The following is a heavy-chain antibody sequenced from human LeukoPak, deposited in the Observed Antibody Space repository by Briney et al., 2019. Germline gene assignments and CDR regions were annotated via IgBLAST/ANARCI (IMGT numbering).Heavy chain of an antibody. V-gene: IGHV3-7*01. CDR3: ESIPQAFDI. Sequence: GGSLRLSCAASGFTFSSYWMNWVRQAPGKGLEWVANIKQDGSEKFYVDSVKGRFTISRDNAKNSLYLQMNSLRAEDTAVYYCESIPQAFDIWGQGTMVTVSS. CDR2: IKQDGSEK. CDR1: GFTFSSYW. J-gene: IGHJ3*02.